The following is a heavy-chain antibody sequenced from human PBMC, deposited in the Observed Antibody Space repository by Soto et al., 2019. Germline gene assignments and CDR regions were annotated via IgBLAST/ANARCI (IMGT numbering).Heavy chain of an antibody. CDR1: GYSFTSYW. V-gene: IGHV5-10-1*01. D-gene: IGHD3-22*01. Sequence: PGESLKISCKGSGYSFTSYWISWVRQMPGKGLEWMGRIDPSDSYTNYSPSFQGHVTISADKSISTAYLQWSSLKASDTAMYYCARGRRVTYYYDSSGYSYYYYSGMDVWGQGATVTVSS. CDR2: IDPSDSYT. J-gene: IGHJ6*02. CDR3: ARGRRVTYYYDSSGYSYYYYSGMDV.